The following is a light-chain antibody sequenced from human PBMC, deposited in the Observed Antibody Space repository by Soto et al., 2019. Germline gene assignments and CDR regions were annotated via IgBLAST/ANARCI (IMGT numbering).Light chain of an antibody. V-gene: IGKV3-11*01. CDR3: EQSSICIT. J-gene: IGKJ4*01. CDR1: QSVSSY. CDR2: DAS. Sequence: EIVLTQSPATLSLSLGERATLSCRARQSVSSYLAWYQQKPGQAPRLLIYDASNRYTGIPARFSGGGYGTEFTLTSAGPDPQDFAVYYSEQSSICITFGAGTKVEIK.